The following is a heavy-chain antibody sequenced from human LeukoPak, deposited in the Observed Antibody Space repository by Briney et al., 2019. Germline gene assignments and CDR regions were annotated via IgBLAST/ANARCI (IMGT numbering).Heavy chain of an antibody. CDR3: ARDRPTYHFDY. V-gene: IGHV3-9*01. CDR1: GFNFDHYA. CDR2: ISWNSKTI. Sequence: PGGSLRLSCIVSGFNFDHYAMHWVRQAAGKGLEWVSGISWNSKTIGYAASVKGRFTISRDNAKNSLYLQMNSLRAEDTAVYYCARDRPTYHFDYWGQGTLVTVSS. J-gene: IGHJ4*02.